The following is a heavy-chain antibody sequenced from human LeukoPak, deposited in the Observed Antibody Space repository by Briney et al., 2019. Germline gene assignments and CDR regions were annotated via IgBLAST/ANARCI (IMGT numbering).Heavy chain of an antibody. Sequence: GGSLRLSCAASGFTLSDYYMTWIRQAPGKGLEWVSGINWNGGSTGYADSVKGRFTISRDNAKNSLYLQMNSLRAEDTALYYCARVPYYGSGSSAFDIWGQGTMVTVSS. V-gene: IGHV3-20*04. CDR2: INWNGGST. J-gene: IGHJ3*02. D-gene: IGHD3-10*01. CDR3: ARVPYYGSGSSAFDI. CDR1: GFTLSDYY.